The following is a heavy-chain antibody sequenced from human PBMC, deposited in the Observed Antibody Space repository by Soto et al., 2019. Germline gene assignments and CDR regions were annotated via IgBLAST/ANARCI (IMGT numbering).Heavy chain of an antibody. J-gene: IGHJ1*01. D-gene: IGHD6-13*01. V-gene: IGHV3-30*18. Sequence: QVQLVESGGGVVQPGSSLRLSCAASGFTFSSYGMHWVRQAPGKGLEWVAVISYDGSNKYYADSVKGRFTISRDNSKNTLYLQMNSLRAEDTAVYYCAKEASRYFQHWGQGTLVTVSS. CDR2: ISYDGSNK. CDR3: AKEASRYFQH. CDR1: GFTFSSYG.